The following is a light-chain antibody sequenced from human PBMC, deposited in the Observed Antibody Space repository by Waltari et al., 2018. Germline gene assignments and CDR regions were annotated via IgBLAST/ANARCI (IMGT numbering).Light chain of an antibody. V-gene: IGLV4-69*01. J-gene: IGLJ3*02. CDR2: VNRDGSH. CDR1: SGHSSHI. CDR3: QTGGHGTWV. Sequence: QLVLTQSPSASASLGASVKLTCPLSSGHSSHIIAWHQQQPGKGPRYLMKVNRDGSHSKGDEIPDRFSGSSSGAERYLTISSLQSEDEADYYCQTGGHGTWVFGGGTKLTVL.